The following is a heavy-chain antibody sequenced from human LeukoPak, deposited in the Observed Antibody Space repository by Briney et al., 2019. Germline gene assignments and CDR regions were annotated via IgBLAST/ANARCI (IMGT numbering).Heavy chain of an antibody. V-gene: IGHV3-7*01. CDR2: IKRDGSEK. CDR3: ARGKEAAVDFWSGYYPL. J-gene: IGHJ4*02. Sequence: GGSLRLSCAASGFTFSSYWMGWVRQAPGKGLEWVANIKRDGSEKYYGDSVKGRFTVSRDNAMNSLYLQMTSLRAEDTAVYYCARGKEAAVDFWSGYYPLWGQGTLVIVSS. D-gene: IGHD3-3*01. CDR1: GFTFSSYW.